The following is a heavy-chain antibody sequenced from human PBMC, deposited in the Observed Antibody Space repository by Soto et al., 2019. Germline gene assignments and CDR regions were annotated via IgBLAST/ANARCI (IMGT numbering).Heavy chain of an antibody. J-gene: IGHJ4*02. V-gene: IGHV3-33*08. D-gene: IGHD2-2*01. CDR1: GFTFSSYG. Sequence: PGGSLRLSCAVSGFTFSSYGMHWVRQAPGKGLEWVAVIWYDGSNKYYADSVKGRFTISRDNSKNTLYLQMNSLRAEDTAVYYCARDGPHYCSSTSCYFDYWGQGTLVTVSS. CDR2: IWYDGSNK. CDR3: ARDGPHYCSSTSCYFDY.